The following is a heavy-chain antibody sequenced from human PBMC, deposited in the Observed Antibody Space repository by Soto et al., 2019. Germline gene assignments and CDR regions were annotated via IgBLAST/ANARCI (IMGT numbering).Heavy chain of an antibody. CDR2: IRSKANSYAT. J-gene: IGHJ5*02. D-gene: IGHD1-26*01. CDR1: GFTFSGSP. Sequence: EVQLVESGGGLVQPGGSLKLSCAASGFTFSGSPMHWVRQASGKGLEWVGRIRSKANSYATAYVASVKGRFTISRDDSKNTAYLQMNSLKTEDTAVYYCTSGTDQWGQGTLVTVSS. CDR3: TSGTDQ. V-gene: IGHV3-73*02.